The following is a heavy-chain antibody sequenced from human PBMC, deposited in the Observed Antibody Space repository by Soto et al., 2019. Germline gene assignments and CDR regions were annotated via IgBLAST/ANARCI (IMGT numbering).Heavy chain of an antibody. CDR3: YTEVEMATSYYFYGLDV. CDR1: DFTFSNAW. Sequence: GGSLRLSCAASDFTFSNAWMNWVRQAPGKGLEWVGRIKSKTDGGTTDYAAPVKGRFTISRDDSKNTLYLQMNSLKTEDTAVYYCYTEVEMATSYYFYGLDVWGQGTTVTVSS. J-gene: IGHJ6*02. CDR2: IKSKTDGGTT. D-gene: IGHD5-12*01. V-gene: IGHV3-15*07.